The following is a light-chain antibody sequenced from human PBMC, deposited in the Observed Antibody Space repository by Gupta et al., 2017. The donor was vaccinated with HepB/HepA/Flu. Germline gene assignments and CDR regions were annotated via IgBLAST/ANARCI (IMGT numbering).Light chain of an antibody. CDR2: GAS. J-gene: IGKJ4*01. CDR1: QSISRNS. V-gene: IGKV3-20*01. Sequence: IDLTQSPGTLSLSPGERATLPCSASQSISRNSLERYQQRAGQAHRHLIYGASIRATGSPDRFSGSGSGTDFSLTISGQENEDFEVYYGQQDCNSLTFGGGTKVEIK. CDR3: QQDCNSLT.